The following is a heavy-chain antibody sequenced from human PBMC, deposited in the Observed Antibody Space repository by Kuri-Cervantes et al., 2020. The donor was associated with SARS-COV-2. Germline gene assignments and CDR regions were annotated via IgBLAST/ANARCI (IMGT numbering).Heavy chain of an antibody. D-gene: IGHD2/OR15-2a*01. V-gene: IGHV4-34*01. CDR3: ARDPSMGSTTDAFDI. CDR1: GWSFSGYY. J-gene: IGHJ3*02. CDR2: INHSGST. Sequence: GSLRLSCAVYGWSFSGYYWSWIRQPPGKGLEWIGEINHSGSTNYNPSLKSRVTMSVDTSKNQFSLKLSSVTAADTAVYYCARDPSMGSTTDAFDICGQGTMVTVSS.